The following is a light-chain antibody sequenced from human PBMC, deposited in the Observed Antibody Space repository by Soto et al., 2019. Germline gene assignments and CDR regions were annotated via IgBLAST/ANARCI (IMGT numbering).Light chain of an antibody. CDR3: SSYTGSSTLYV. CDR1: SSDVGGYNY. CDR2: EVS. Sequence: LTQPASVSGSPGQSITISCTGTSSDVGGYNYVSWYQQHPGKAPKLMIYEVSDRPSGVSNRFSGSKSGNTASLTISGLQVEDEADYYCSSYTGSSTLYVFGTGTKVTVL. J-gene: IGLJ1*01. V-gene: IGLV2-14*01.